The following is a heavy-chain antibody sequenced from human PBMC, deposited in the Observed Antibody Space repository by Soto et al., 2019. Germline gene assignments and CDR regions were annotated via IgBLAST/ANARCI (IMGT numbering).Heavy chain of an antibody. J-gene: IGHJ4*02. CDR1: GGTFSSYA. V-gene: IGHV1-69*01. CDR2: IIPIFGTA. CDR3: ATLENTAMVQYYFDY. D-gene: IGHD5-18*01. Sequence: QVQLVQSGAEVKKPGSSVKVSCKASGGTFSSYAISWVRQAPGQGLEWMGGIIPIFGTANYAQKFQGRVTITADESTCTAYMELSSLRSEDTAVYYCATLENTAMVQYYFDYWGQGTLVTVSS.